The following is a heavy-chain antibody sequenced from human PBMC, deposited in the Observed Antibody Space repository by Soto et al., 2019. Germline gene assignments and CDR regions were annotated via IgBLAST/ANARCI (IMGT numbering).Heavy chain of an antibody. J-gene: IGHJ6*04. Sequence: SESRSLTCAVYGGSFSGYYWSWIRQPPGKGLEWIGEINHSGSTNYNPSLKSRVTISVDTSKNQFSLKLSSVTAADTAVYYCARVVSSGSYFTLEYYYGMDVWGNGKTVTVSA. V-gene: IGHV4-34*01. CDR1: GGSFSGYY. D-gene: IGHD3-10*01. CDR2: INHSGST. CDR3: ARVVSSGSYFTLEYYYGMDV.